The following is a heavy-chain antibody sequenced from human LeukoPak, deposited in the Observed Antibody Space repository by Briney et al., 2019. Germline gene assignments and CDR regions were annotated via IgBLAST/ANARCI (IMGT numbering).Heavy chain of an antibody. CDR1: GYTFTSYA. D-gene: IGHD3-10*01. V-gene: IGHV7-4-1*02. CDR2: INTNTGNP. J-gene: IGHJ4*02. Sequence: ASVKVSCKASGYTFTSYAMNWVRQAPGQGLEWMGWINTNTGNPTYAQGFTGRFVFSLDTSVSTAYLQISSLKAEDTAVYCCARSRVWFGELSPIIWGQGTLVTVSS. CDR3: ARSRVWFGELSPII.